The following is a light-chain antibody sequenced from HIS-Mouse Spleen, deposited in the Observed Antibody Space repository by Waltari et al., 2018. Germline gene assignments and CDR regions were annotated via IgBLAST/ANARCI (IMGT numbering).Light chain of an antibody. CDR1: SSDVGGFNY. Sequence: QSALTQPRSVSGSPGQSVTISCTGTSSDVGGFNYVSWYQQHPDKAPKLMIYDVSKRPSVFTDRFTGSTSGNTASLTISGIQGDDEADYYCCSYAGSYTGVFGTGTKVTVL. V-gene: IGLV2-11*01. CDR3: CSYAGSYTGV. CDR2: DVS. J-gene: IGLJ1*01.